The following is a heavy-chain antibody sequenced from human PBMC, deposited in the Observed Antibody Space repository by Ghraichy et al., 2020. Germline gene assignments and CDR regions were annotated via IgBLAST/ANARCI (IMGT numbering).Heavy chain of an antibody. D-gene: IGHD2-21*01. CDR3: ARNHIFPMQQYYFYMDV. J-gene: IGHJ6*03. CDR1: GFSLSDDGMC. Sequence: SGPTLVKPTQTLTLTCTFSGFSLSDDGMCVSWIRQPPGKALEWLARIDWDDDKYYTTTLKTRLTISKDTSKNQVILTMTNMDPADTATYYCARNHIFPMQQYYFYMDVWGEGTTVTVSS. V-gene: IGHV2-70*11. CDR2: IDWDDDK.